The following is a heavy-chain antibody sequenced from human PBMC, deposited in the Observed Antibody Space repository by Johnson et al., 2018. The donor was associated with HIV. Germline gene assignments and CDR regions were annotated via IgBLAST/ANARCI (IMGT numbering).Heavy chain of an antibody. D-gene: IGHD3-22*01. CDR2: ISSNGGST. J-gene: IGHJ3*02. CDR1: GFTFSSYA. V-gene: IGHV3-64*01. CDR3: ARNPYSSSAFEI. Sequence: VQLVESGGGLVQPGGSLRLSCAASGFTFSSYAMHWVRQAPATGLEFVSAISSNGGSTYYAHSVQGRFTISRDNSKKTLYLQMGSLRAEAMAVYYCARNPYSSSAFEIWGQGTMVTVSS.